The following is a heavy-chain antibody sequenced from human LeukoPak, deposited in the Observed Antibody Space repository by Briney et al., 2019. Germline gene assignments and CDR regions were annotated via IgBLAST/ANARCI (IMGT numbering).Heavy chain of an antibody. CDR2: ISAYNGNT. V-gene: IGHV1-18*01. CDR3: ARDNWNYGWFDP. D-gene: IGHD1-7*01. CDR1: GYTFTNYN. J-gene: IGHJ5*02. Sequence: ASVKVSCKASGYTFTNYNINWVRQAPGQGLEWMGWISAYNGNTNYAQKLQGRVTMTTDTSTSTAFMYLRGLRSDDTAVYYCARDNWNYGWFDPWGPGTLVTVSS.